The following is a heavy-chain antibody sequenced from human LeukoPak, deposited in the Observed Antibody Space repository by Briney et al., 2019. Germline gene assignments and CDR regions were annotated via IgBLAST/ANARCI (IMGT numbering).Heavy chain of an antibody. V-gene: IGHV1-2*06. Sequence: ASVKVSCKASGYTFTGYHMHWVRQAPGQGLEWMGRINPNSGGTNYAQEFQGRVTMTRDTSISTAYMELSSLRSEDTAVNYCASWALPPRMVYAMAPYGMDVWGQGTTVTVSS. CDR1: GYTFTGYH. J-gene: IGHJ6*02. CDR2: INPNSGGT. D-gene: IGHD2-8*01. CDR3: ASWALPPRMVYAMAPYGMDV.